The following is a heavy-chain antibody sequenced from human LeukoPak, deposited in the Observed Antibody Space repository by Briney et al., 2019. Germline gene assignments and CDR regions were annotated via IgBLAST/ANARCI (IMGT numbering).Heavy chain of an antibody. Sequence: ASVRVSCKTSGYSFTDYYIHWVRQAPGQGLEWMGIINTKSGRTSSARKFQGRVTMTRDPSITTVYMDMAWLTSDDTAIYFCAREDFIDAGPYLIGPWGQGTLVTVSS. J-gene: IGHJ5*02. CDR3: AREDFIDAGPYLIGP. CDR2: INTKSGRT. CDR1: GYSFTDYY. D-gene: IGHD3-3*01. V-gene: IGHV1-2*02.